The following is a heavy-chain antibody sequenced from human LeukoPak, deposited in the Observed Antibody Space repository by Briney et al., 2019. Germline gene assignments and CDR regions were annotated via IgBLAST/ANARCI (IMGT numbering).Heavy chain of an antibody. CDR3: ARELPPFGRYYGSGRTRGNWFDP. CDR2: IYTGGST. Sequence: GGSLRLSCAASGFTVTSNYMSWVRQAPGKGLEWVSVIYTGGSTHYADSVKGRFTISRDNSKNTLYLEMNSLRADDTAVYYCARELPPFGRYYGSGRTRGNWFDPWGQGTLVTVSS. V-gene: IGHV3-66*01. J-gene: IGHJ5*02. CDR1: GFTVTSNY. D-gene: IGHD3-10*01.